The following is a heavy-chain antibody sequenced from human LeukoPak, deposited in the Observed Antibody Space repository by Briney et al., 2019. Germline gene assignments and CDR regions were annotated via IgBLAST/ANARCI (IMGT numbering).Heavy chain of an antibody. CDR3: ASYSFWSGYSNNWFDP. V-gene: IGHV4-4*02. Sequence: SGTLSLTCAVSGGSISSSNWWSWVRQPPGKGLEWIGEIYHSGSTNYNPSLKSRVTISVDKSKNQFSLKLSSVTAADTAVYYCASYSFWSGYSNNWFDPWGQGTLVTVSS. CDR1: GGSISSSNW. D-gene: IGHD3-3*01. J-gene: IGHJ5*02. CDR2: IYHSGST.